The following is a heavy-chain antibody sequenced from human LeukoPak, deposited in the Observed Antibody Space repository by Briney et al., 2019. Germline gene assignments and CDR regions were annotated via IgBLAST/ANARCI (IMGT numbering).Heavy chain of an antibody. J-gene: IGHJ4*02. CDR1: GGSLSGYY. Sequence: SETLSLTCAVYGGSLSGYYWSWIRQPPGKGLEWIGEINHSGSTNYNPSLKSRVTISVDTSKNQFTLKLSSVTAADTAVYYCARLCGGSCYSVPDWGQGTLVTVSS. V-gene: IGHV4-34*01. CDR3: ARLCGGSCYSVPD. CDR2: INHSGST. D-gene: IGHD2-15*01.